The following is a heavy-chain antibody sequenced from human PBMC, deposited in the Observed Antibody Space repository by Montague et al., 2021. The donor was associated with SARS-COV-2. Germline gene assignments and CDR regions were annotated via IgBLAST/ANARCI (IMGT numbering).Heavy chain of an antibody. CDR1: GGSISSGDFF. V-gene: IGHV4-39*01. CDR2: IYSDGRT. Sequence: SETLSLTCSVSGGSISSGDFFWGWIRQPPGRGLEWIGSIYSDGRTQYNPSLKSRVFISADMSRSLFSLELTSVTAADTAVYACARQRRDDSRWERTYYSDYWGRGTLVTVSS. D-gene: IGHD1-26*01. CDR3: ARQRRDDSRWERTYYSDY. J-gene: IGHJ4*02.